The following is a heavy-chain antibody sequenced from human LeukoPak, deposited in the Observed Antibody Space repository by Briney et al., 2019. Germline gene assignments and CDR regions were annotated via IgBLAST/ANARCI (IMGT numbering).Heavy chain of an antibody. J-gene: IGHJ4*02. D-gene: IGHD6-13*01. CDR3: AKDVIAAADTEGFDY. Sequence: PGRSLRLSWAASGFTFSSYGMHWVRQAPGKGLEWVAVISYDGSNKYYADSVKGRFTISRDNSKNTLYLQMNSLRAEDTAVYYCAKDVIAAADTEGFDYWGQGTLVTVSS. CDR2: ISYDGSNK. V-gene: IGHV3-30*18. CDR1: GFTFSSYG.